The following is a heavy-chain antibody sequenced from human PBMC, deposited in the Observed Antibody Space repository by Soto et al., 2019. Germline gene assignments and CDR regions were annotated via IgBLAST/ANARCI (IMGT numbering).Heavy chain of an antibody. J-gene: IGHJ4*02. V-gene: IGHV4-4*02. D-gene: IGHD2-21*02. CDR1: GDCISSNNW. CDR2: IYHSGST. Sequence: PSETLSLTCAVYGDCISSNNWWSWVRQPPGKGLEWIGEIYHSGSTNYNPSLKGRVTISVDKSKNQFSLKLGSVTAADTAVYYYVRQVVTASAPICYFAYWGQGILVTVSS. CDR3: VRQVVTASAPICYFAY.